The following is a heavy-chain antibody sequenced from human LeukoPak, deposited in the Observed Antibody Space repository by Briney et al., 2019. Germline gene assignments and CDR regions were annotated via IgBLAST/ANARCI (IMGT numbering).Heavy chain of an antibody. CDR3: TRRGGWYSDY. D-gene: IGHD6-19*01. CDR1: GFTFGDYA. CDR2: VRSKAYGGTT. V-gene: IGHV3-49*04. Sequence: GRSLRLSCTASGFTFGDYAMSWVRQAPGKGLEWVGFVRSKAYGGTTEYAASVRGRFTISRDDSKGIAYLQMNSLKTEDTAVYYCTRRGGWYSDYWGQGTLVTVSS. J-gene: IGHJ4*02.